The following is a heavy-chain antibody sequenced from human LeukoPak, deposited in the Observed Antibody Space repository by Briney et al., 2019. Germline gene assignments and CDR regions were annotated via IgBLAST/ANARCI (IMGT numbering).Heavy chain of an antibody. D-gene: IGHD5-18*01. CDR2: IYYSGST. J-gene: IGHJ3*02. CDR1: GGSISSGDYY. V-gene: IGHV4-30-4*01. CDR3: ARLYSSRDAFDI. Sequence: PSETLSLTCTVSGGSISSGDYYWSWIRQPPGKGLEWIGYIYYSGSTYYNPSLKSRVTISVDTSKNQFSLKLSSVTAADTAVYYCARLYSSRDAFDIWGQGTMVTVSS.